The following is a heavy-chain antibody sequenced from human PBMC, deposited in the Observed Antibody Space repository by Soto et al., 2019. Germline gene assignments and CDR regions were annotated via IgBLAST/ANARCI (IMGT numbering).Heavy chain of an antibody. CDR3: ARAIKRWEVHYYFDY. D-gene: IGHD1-26*01. CDR1: GSTFNNFA. CDR2: IVVISNTA. Sequence: QVVLLQSGAEVKGPGSSVRVSCKVSGSTFNNFAFSWVRQAPGHGPEWMGGIVVISNTADYSRRFQNRVTITADTSTSTLYMELGGLTFEDTAVYYCARAIKRWEVHYYFDYWGQGTLVTVSS. J-gene: IGHJ4*02. V-gene: IGHV1-69*06.